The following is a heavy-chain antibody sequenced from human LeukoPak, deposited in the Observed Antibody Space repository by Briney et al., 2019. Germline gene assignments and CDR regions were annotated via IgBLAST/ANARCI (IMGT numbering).Heavy chain of an antibody. Sequence: SETLSLTCAVDGGSFSNYYWSWIRQPPGKGLEWIGYIYYSGSTNYNPSLKSRVTISVDTSKNQFSLKLSSVTAADTAVYYCARDLGSSGWYGEFDYWGQGTLVTVSS. CDR3: ARDLGSSGWYGEFDY. CDR1: GGSFSNYY. CDR2: IYYSGST. D-gene: IGHD6-19*01. V-gene: IGHV4-59*01. J-gene: IGHJ4*02.